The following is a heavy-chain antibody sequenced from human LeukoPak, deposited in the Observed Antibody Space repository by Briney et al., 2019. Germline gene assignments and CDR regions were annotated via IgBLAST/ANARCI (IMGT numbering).Heavy chain of an antibody. Sequence: PGGSLRLSCAASGFTFSSCAMSWVRQAPGRGLEWVSVINNSGRTIYYADSVKGRFTISRDNSKNTLHLQMNGLRAEDTAVYFCAKPIYASGWINSFDSWGQGTLVTVSS. CDR2: INNSGRTI. J-gene: IGHJ5*01. CDR1: GFTFSSCA. CDR3: AKPIYASGWINSFDS. D-gene: IGHD6-19*01. V-gene: IGHV3-23*01.